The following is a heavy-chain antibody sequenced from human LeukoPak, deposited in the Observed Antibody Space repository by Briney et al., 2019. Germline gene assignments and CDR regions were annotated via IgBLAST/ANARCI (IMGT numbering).Heavy chain of an antibody. CDR1: GYTFTSYA. D-gene: IGHD3-22*01. Sequence: ASVKVSCKASGYTFTSYAMNWVRQAPGQGLEWMGWINTNTGNPTYAQGFTGRFVFSLDTSVSTAYLQISRLKAEDTAVYYCATNRPDIYYDSSGYYAFDIWGQGTMVTVSS. V-gene: IGHV7-4-1*02. CDR2: INTNTGNP. J-gene: IGHJ3*02. CDR3: ATNRPDIYYDSSGYYAFDI.